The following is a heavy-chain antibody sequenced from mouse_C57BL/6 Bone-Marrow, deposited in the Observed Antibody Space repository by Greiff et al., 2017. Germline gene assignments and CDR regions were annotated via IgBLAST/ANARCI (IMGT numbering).Heavy chain of an antibody. CDR1: GFTFSSYA. CDR3: ARDWVTGSSPYAMDY. D-gene: IGHD1-1*01. V-gene: IGHV5-4*01. Sequence: EVKVVESGGGLVKPGGSLKLSCAASGFTFSSYAMSWVRQTPEKRLEWVATISDGGSYTYYPDNVKGRFTISRDNAKNNLYLQMSHLKSEDTAMYYCARDWVTGSSPYAMDYWGQGTSVTVSS. J-gene: IGHJ4*01. CDR2: ISDGGSYT.